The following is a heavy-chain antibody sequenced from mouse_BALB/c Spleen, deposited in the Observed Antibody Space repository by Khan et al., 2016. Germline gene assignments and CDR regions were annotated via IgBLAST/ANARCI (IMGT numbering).Heavy chain of an antibody. Sequence: EVKLQESGPSLVKPSQTLSLTCSVTGDSITSGYWNWIRKFPGNKLEYMGYISYSGSTYYNPSLKSRISITRDTSKNQYYLQLNSVTTEDTATYYCARYCGNYWYFDVWGAGTTVTVSS. D-gene: IGHD1-1*02. V-gene: IGHV3-8*02. J-gene: IGHJ1*01. CDR1: GDSITSGY. CDR3: ARYCGNYWYFDV. CDR2: ISYSGST.